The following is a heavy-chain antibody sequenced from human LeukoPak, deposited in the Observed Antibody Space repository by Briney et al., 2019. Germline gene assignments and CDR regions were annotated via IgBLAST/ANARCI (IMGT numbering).Heavy chain of an antibody. J-gene: IGHJ4*02. D-gene: IGHD1-26*01. CDR2: INPSGGST. V-gene: IGHV1-46*01. Sequence: ASVKVSCKASGYTFSSYAISWVRQAPGQGLEWMGIINPSGGSTSYAQKFQGRVTMTRDTSTSTVYMELSGLRSEDTAVYYCARNSGSQTWDFDYWGQGTLVTVSS. CDR1: GYTFSSYA. CDR3: ARNSGSQTWDFDY.